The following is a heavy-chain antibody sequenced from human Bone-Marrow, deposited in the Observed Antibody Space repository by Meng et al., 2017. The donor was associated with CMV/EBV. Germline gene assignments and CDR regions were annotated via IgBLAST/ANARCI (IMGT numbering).Heavy chain of an antibody. CDR2: IYHSGST. V-gene: IGHV4-4*02. CDR1: GGSISSSNW. Sequence: SETLSLTCAVSGGSISSSNWWSWVRQPPGKGLEWIGEIYHSGSTNYNPSLKSRVTISVDKSKNQFSLKLSSVTAADTAVYYCASRASYSGSLGAFDYWGQGTLVTVSS. D-gene: IGHD1-26*01. CDR3: ASRASYSGSLGAFDY. J-gene: IGHJ4*02.